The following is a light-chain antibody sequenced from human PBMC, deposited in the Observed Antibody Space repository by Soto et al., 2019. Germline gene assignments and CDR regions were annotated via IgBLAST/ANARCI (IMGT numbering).Light chain of an antibody. CDR1: QSISSN. CDR2: AAS. V-gene: IGKV1-39*01. Sequence: DIQMTQSPSSLSASVGDRVTITCRASQSISSNLDWYQQKPGQAPKLLIYAASSLQSGIPSRFSGSGSGTEFTLTISSLQPEDFAAYYCQQSYSTPRTFGQGTKVDIK. J-gene: IGKJ1*01. CDR3: QQSYSTPRT.